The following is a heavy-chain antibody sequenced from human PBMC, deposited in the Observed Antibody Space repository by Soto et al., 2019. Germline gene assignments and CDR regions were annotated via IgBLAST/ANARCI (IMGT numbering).Heavy chain of an antibody. V-gene: IGHV3-23*01. D-gene: IGHD1-26*01. CDR2: ISGSGGST. CDR1: GFTFSSYA. J-gene: IGHJ4*02. Sequence: GGSLRLSCAASGFTFSSYAMSWVRQAPGKGLEWVSAISGSGGSTYYADSGKGRFTISRDNSKNTLYLQMNSLRAEDTAVYYCGKDLQVREGATSYWGQGTLVTVSS. CDR3: GKDLQVREGATSY.